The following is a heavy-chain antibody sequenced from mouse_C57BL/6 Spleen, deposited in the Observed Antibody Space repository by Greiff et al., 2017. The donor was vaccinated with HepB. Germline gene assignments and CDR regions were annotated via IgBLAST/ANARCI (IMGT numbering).Heavy chain of an antibody. D-gene: IGHD1-1*01. CDR2: IYPGDGDT. V-gene: IGHV1-82*01. CDR1: GYAFSSSW. Sequence: QVQLQQSGPELVKPGASVKISCKASGYAFSSSWMNWVKQRPGKGLEWIGRIYPGDGDTNYNGKFKGKATLTADKSSSTAYMQLSSLTSEDSAVYFCARDCGSSPWFAYWGQGTLVTVSA. J-gene: IGHJ3*01. CDR3: ARDCGSSPWFAY.